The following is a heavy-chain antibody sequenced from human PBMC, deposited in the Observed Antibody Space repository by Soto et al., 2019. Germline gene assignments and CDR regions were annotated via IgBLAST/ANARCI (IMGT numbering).Heavy chain of an antibody. CDR1: GFNFGDYA. CDR2: IRSKRYGGTP. J-gene: IGHJ4*02. V-gene: IGHV3-49*05. Sequence: EVQLVEWGGALVKRGRSLRLSCTGSGFNFGDYALTWLRQAPGKGLEWVGFIRSKRYGGTPEYAASVKGRYSISRAAPRSTAYLQWTSLNAEDPAVYYYTKLARNGDGPPCDYVGQGTLVTVSS. D-gene: IGHD2-21*01. CDR3: TKLARNGDGPPCDY.